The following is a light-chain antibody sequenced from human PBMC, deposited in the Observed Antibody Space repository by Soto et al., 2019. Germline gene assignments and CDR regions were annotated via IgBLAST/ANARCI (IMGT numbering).Light chain of an antibody. Sequence: VLPPSPGTLSLSPGEGATLSCRGRQSVVTSSVAWHQQKARTAPRLLICGASSRATGIPDRFSGGGSRTDFPLTISRLEPEDFAVYCCQQYGKSLTSGGGTKVDIK. CDR3: QQYGKSLT. CDR1: QSVVTSS. CDR2: GAS. J-gene: IGKJ4*01. V-gene: IGKV3-20*01.